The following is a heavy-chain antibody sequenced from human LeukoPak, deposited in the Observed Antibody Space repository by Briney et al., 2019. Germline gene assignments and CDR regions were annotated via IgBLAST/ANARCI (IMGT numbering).Heavy chain of an antibody. J-gene: IGHJ5*02. CDR2: IYYSGST. Sequence: SETLSLTCTVSGGSIRTYYWSWIRQPPGKGLEWIGYIYYSGSTNYNPSLKSRVTISVDTSKNQFSLKLSSVTAADTAVYYCAREGRRGFDPWGQGTLVTVSS. CDR3: AREGRRGFDP. CDR1: GGSIRTYY. V-gene: IGHV4-59*01.